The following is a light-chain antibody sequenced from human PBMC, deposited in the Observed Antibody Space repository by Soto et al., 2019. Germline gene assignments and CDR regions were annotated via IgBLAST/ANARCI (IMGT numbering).Light chain of an antibody. V-gene: IGKV1-9*01. J-gene: IGKJ4*01. CDR2: GTS. CDR1: QGISDY. CDR3: QQHRTYPLT. Sequence: DIQLTQSPSFLSASVGDIVTITCRASQGISDYLAWYQQKPGNAPKLSSYGTSTLQSEVPSRFSGSGSGTEFTHTISSLQPEDFATYFCQQHRTYPLTFGWGTKVDIE.